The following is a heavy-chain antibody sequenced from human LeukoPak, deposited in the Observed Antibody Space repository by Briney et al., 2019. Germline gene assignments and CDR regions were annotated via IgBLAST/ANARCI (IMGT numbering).Heavy chain of an antibody. CDR2: ISGSGDNT. CDR1: GFTFSSYA. V-gene: IGHV3-23*01. Sequence: GGSLRLSCAASGFTFSSYAMSWVRQVPGKGLERVSVISGSGDNTYYADSVKGRFTISRDNSKNMLYLQMNSLRAEDTAVYYCAKDLRYGGNPFDYWGQGTLVTVSS. CDR3: AKDLRYGGNPFDY. J-gene: IGHJ4*02. D-gene: IGHD4-23*01.